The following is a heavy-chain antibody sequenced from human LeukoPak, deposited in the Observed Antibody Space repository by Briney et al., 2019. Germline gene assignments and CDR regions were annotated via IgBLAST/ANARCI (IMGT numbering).Heavy chain of an antibody. V-gene: IGHV4-34*01. CDR3: ARGRGSGKNYYGMDV. CDR2: INHSGST. Sequence: SETLSLTCAVYGGSFSGYYWSWIRQPPGKGLEWIGEINHSGSTNYNPSLKSRVTISVDTSKNQFSLKLSPVTAADTAVYYCARGRGSGKNYYGMDVWGKGTTVTVSS. D-gene: IGHD3-10*01. CDR1: GGSFSGYY. J-gene: IGHJ6*04.